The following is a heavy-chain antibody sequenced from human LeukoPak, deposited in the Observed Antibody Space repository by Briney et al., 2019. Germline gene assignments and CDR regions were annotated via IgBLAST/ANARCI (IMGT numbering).Heavy chain of an antibody. J-gene: IGHJ6*02. D-gene: IGHD3-22*01. CDR2: IYSSGST. V-gene: IGHV4-4*09. Sequence: SETLSRTCTGSGGSSSSYYWSWIRQPPGKGLEWSGYIYSSGSTNYNPSLKSGVTISVDTSKNQFSLKLSSVTAADTAVYYCARLCPYYYDSSGYWIGYYYGMDVWGQGPTVPVSS. CDR3: ARLCPYYYDSSGYWIGYYYGMDV. CDR1: GGSSSSYY.